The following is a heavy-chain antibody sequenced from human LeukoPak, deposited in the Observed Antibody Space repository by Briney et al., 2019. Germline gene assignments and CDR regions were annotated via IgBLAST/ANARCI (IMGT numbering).Heavy chain of an antibody. V-gene: IGHV5-10-1*01. CDR2: IDPSDSYT. Sequence: GESLKISCKASGHSFTSYWISWVRQMPGKGLEWMGSIDPSDSYTNYSPSFQGHVTISADKSISTAYLQWSSLKASDTATYYCARPMAGSGGYYYYDMDVWGQGTTVTVSS. CDR3: ARPMAGSGGYYYYDMDV. D-gene: IGHD2-8*01. J-gene: IGHJ6*02. CDR1: GHSFTSYW.